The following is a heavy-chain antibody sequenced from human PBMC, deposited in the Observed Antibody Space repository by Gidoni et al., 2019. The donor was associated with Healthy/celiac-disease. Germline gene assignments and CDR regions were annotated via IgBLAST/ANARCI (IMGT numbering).Heavy chain of an antibody. J-gene: IGHJ4*02. Sequence: QVQLVQSGAEVKKPGASAKVSCTASGYTFTCYYMHCVRQANRQGLEGLGWINPNSGGTNYAQKFQGRVTMTRDTSISTAYMELSRLRSDDTAVYYCARERDTAMARPGLDYWGQGTLVTVSS. V-gene: IGHV1-2*02. D-gene: IGHD5-18*01. CDR1: GYTFTCYY. CDR3: ARERDTAMARPGLDY. CDR2: INPNSGGT.